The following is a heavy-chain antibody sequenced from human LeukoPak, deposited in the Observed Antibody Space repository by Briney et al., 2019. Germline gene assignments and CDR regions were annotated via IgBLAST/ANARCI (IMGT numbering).Heavy chain of an antibody. J-gene: IGHJ5*02. Sequence: PSETLSLTCTVSGGSISNYYWSWIRQPPGKGLEWIGYIYYSGSTNYNPSLKSRVTISVDTSKNQFSLKLSSVTAADTAVYYCARGEGTAPRPWFDPWGQGTLVTVSS. CDR2: IYYSGST. CDR3: ARGEGTAPRPWFDP. D-gene: IGHD5-18*01. V-gene: IGHV4-59*01. CDR1: GGSISNYY.